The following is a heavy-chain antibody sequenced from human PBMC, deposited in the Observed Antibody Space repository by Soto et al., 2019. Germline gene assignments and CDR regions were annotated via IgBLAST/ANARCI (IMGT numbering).Heavy chain of an antibody. CDR2: ISYSGST. J-gene: IGHJ5*02. D-gene: IGHD3-22*01. CDR3: ARDFFDSSDYTTNWFDP. CDR1: GASVSSGNYY. V-gene: IGHV4-61*01. Sequence: SETLCLTCTVSGASVSSGNYYWSWIRQPPGKGLECIGYISYSGSTNYNPSLKSRVHISVDTSKNQFSLKLTSVTAADAALYYCARDFFDSSDYTTNWFDPWGRGTLVT.